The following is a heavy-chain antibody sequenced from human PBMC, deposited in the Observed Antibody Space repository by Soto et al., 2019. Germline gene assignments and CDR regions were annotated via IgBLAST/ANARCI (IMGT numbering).Heavy chain of an antibody. CDR3: EGDLAENWCDDRGGWFEH. V-gene: IGHV3-11*01. J-gene: IGHJ5*02. CDR1: GFTFSDYY. Sequence: QVQLVESGGGLVKPGGSLRLSCAASGFTFSDYYMSWIRQAPGKGLEWVSYISSSGSTIYYADSVKGRFTISRDNVNNSLYLQIKSRREEDRAVYYCEGDLAENWCDDRGGWFEHWCQGTLVTVSS. CDR2: ISSSGSTI. D-gene: IGHD2-8*02.